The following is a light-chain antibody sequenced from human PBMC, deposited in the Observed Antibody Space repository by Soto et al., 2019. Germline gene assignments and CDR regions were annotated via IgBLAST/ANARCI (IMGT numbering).Light chain of an antibody. CDR2: GAA. V-gene: IGKV3-20*01. CDR1: QSVSFSY. Sequence: EIVLTQSPGTLSLSPGERATLSCRASQSVSFSYLAWYQQKPGQAPRLLIYGAASRATGIPDRLSGSGSGTDFTLIISRLEPEDFAVYYCQQYGSSPVTFGQGTKLEIK. CDR3: QQYGSSPVT. J-gene: IGKJ2*01.